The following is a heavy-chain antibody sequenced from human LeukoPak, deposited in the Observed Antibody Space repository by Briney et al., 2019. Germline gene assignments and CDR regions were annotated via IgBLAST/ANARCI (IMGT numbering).Heavy chain of an antibody. V-gene: IGHV3-30*18. D-gene: IGHD3-10*01. Sequence: GGSLRLSCAASGFTFSSYGMHWVRQAPGKGLEWVAVISYDGSNKYYADSVKGRFTISRDNSKNTLYLQMNSLRAVDTAVYYCAKDGLYYGSGRYPPAYWGQGTLVTVSS. CDR1: GFTFSSYG. CDR2: ISYDGSNK. CDR3: AKDGLYYGSGRYPPAY. J-gene: IGHJ4*02.